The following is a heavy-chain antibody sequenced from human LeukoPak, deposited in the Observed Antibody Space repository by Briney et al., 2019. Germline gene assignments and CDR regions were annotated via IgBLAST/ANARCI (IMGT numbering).Heavy chain of an antibody. D-gene: IGHD3-10*01. Sequence: GASVTVSCKASGYTFTGYYMHWVRQAPGQGLEWMGWINPNSGGTNYAQKFQGRVTMTRDTSISTAYMELSRLRSDDTAVYYCARASSWHYYGMDVWGQGTTVTVSS. CDR1: GYTFTGYY. CDR3: ARASSWHYYGMDV. J-gene: IGHJ6*02. V-gene: IGHV1-2*02. CDR2: INPNSGGT.